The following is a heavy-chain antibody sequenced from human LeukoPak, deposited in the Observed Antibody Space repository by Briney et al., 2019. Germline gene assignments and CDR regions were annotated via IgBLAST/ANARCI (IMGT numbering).Heavy chain of an antibody. V-gene: IGHV2-70*11. J-gene: IGHJ3*01. Sequence: SGPALVKPTETLTLTCTFSGFSLSTSGMCVNWIRQPPGKALEWLARIDWGDDKYHSTSLRTRLTISKDTSKNQVMFTMTNMDPVDTATYYCARMARSIVGRPEAFDVWGQGTMVTVSS. D-gene: IGHD6-6*01. CDR3: ARMARSIVGRPEAFDV. CDR2: IDWGDDK. CDR1: GFSLSTSGMC.